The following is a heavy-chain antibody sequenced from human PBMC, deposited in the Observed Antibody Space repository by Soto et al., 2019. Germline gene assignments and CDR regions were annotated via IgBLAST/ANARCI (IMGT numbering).Heavy chain of an antibody. D-gene: IGHD3-10*01. CDR2: TYYRSNT. CDR1: GGSIHSSNFY. Sequence: QLQLQESGPGLVKPSENLSLTCSVSGGSIHSSNFYWGWIRQPPGEGLEWIGSTYYRSNTYYNSSLKSRVTLSVYTFKNQFSLKLTSVTAADPDVYYCSRYGAWAPFDDCGQGTLVTVSS. J-gene: IGHJ4*02. V-gene: IGHV4-39*01. CDR3: SRYGAWAPFDD.